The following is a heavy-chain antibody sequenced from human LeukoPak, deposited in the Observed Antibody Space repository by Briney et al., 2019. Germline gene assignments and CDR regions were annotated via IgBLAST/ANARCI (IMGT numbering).Heavy chain of an antibody. CDR2: IDYSGSA. CDR3: ARRAYSYGFRFDP. J-gene: IGHJ5*02. Sequence: SETLSLTCAVSGDSISGSSYYWAWIRQPPGKGLEWIGSIDYSGSAVYNPSLNSRLTISVDTSKNQVSLKVPSVTAADTAVYYCARRAYSYGFRFDPWGQGTLVIASS. D-gene: IGHD3-16*02. V-gene: IGHV4-39*01. CDR1: GDSISGSSYY.